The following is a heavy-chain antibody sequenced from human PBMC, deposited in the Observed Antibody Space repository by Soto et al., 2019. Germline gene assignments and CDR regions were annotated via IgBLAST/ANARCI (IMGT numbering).Heavy chain of an antibody. CDR1: GFSFSSYA. CDR3: ARSYSSYVFDWFDP. D-gene: IGHD6-6*01. V-gene: IGHV3-23*01. CDR2: ISSSAGST. Sequence: GGSLRLSCVASGFSFSSYAMSWVRQAPEKGLEWVSGISSSAGSTYYADSVRGRFTISRDNSKNTVYLQMNSLRVEDTAVYYCARSYSSYVFDWFDPWGQGTLVTVSS. J-gene: IGHJ5*02.